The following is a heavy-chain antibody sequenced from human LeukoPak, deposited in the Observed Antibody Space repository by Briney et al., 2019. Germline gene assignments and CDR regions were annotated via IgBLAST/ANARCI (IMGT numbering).Heavy chain of an antibody. D-gene: IGHD2-2*01. CDR3: ARQSNGDQLLPFDWFDP. CDR1: GDSISSSGYY. Sequence: PSETLSLTCTVSGDSISSSGYYWGWIRQPPGKGLEWIGSIYSSGSTYHNPSLKSRVTISVDTSKNQFSLKPSSVTAADTAVYYCARQSNGDQLLPFDWFDPWGQGTLVTVSS. V-gene: IGHV4-39*01. CDR2: IYSSGST. J-gene: IGHJ5*02.